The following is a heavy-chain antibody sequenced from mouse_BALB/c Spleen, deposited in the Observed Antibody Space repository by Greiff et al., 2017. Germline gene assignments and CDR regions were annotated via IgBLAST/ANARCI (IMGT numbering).Heavy chain of an antibody. CDR2: ISDGGSYT. J-gene: IGHJ3*01. Sequence: EVMLVESGGGLVKPGGSLKLSCAASGFTFSDYYMYWVRQTPEKRLEWVATISDGGSYTYYPDSVKGRFTISRDNAKNNLYLQMSSLKSEDTAMYYCARDYYGSSYFFAYWGQGTLVTVSA. CDR3: ARDYYGSSYFFAY. V-gene: IGHV5-4*02. D-gene: IGHD1-1*01. CDR1: GFTFSDYY.